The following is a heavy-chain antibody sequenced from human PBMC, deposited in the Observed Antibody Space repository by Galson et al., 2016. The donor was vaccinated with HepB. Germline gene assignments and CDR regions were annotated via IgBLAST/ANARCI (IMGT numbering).Heavy chain of an antibody. J-gene: IGHJ1*01. CDR2: IVPDFGRP. D-gene: IGHD6-19*01. Sequence: SVKVSCKASGGTFRSHAFSWVRQAPGQGLEWMGGIVPDFGRPNYAQKFQGRVTVTADESTRTVYMELSSLRSDDPAVYYCATDASVASGWYVWWGQGTVVTVSS. CDR3: ATDASVASGWYVW. CDR1: GGTFRSHA. V-gene: IGHV1-69*13.